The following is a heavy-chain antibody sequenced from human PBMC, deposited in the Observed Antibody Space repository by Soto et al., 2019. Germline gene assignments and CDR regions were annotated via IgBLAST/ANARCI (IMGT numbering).Heavy chain of an antibody. CDR2: ISGSGGST. J-gene: IGHJ4*02. CDR1: GFTFSSYA. Sequence: GGSLRLSCAASGFTFSSYAMNWVRQAPGKGLEWVSAISGSGGSTYYVDSVKGRFTISRDNSRNTLYLQMNSLRAEDTALYYCAKDPEVVVTAPDYWGQGTLVTVSS. D-gene: IGHD2-21*02. CDR3: AKDPEVVVTAPDY. V-gene: IGHV3-23*01.